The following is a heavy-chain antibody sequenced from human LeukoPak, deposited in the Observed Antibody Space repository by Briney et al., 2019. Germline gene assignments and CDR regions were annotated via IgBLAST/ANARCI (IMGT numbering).Heavy chain of an antibody. D-gene: IGHD5/OR15-5a*01. J-gene: IGHJ4*02. CDR1: GYTFTSHG. Sequence: ASVKVSCKASGYTFTSHGISWVRQAPGQGLEWMGWTSTYNGQTYYTQKFQGRVIMTTDTSRSTVYLEVRSLRSDDTAVYYCARTGVSGTLLFFHYFDYWGQGTLVTVSS. V-gene: IGHV1-18*01. CDR3: ARTGVSGTLLFFHYFDY. CDR2: TSTYNGQT.